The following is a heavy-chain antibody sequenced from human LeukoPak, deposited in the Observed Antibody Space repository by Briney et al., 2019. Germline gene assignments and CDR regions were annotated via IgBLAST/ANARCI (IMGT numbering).Heavy chain of an antibody. Sequence: GESLKISCKGSGYSFTSYWIGWVRQMPGKGLEWMGIIYPGDSDTRYSPSFQGQVTISADKSISTAYLQWSSLKASDTAMYYCARQYNWNDFGVRHWGQGILVTVSS. D-gene: IGHD1-20*01. CDR1: GYSFTSYW. V-gene: IGHV5-51*01. J-gene: IGHJ1*01. CDR2: IYPGDSDT. CDR3: ARQYNWNDFGVRH.